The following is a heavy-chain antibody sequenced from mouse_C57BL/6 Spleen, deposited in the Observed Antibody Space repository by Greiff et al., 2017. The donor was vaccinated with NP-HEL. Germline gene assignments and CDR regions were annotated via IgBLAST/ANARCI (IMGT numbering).Heavy chain of an antibody. Sequence: EVMLVESGGGLVKPGGSLKLSCAASGFTFSDYGMHWVRQAPEKGLEWVAYISSGSSTIYYADTVKGRFTISRDNAKNTLFLQMTSLRSEDTAMYYCAICDYDGGFAYWGQGTLVTVSA. CDR3: AICDYDGGFAY. CDR2: ISSGSSTI. D-gene: IGHD2-4*01. V-gene: IGHV5-17*01. CDR1: GFTFSDYG. J-gene: IGHJ3*01.